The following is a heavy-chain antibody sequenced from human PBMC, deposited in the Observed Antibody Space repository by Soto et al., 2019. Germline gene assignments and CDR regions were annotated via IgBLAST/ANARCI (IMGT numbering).Heavy chain of an antibody. J-gene: IGHJ6*02. CDR2: INHSVST. CDR3: ARTKQWLPRDGMDV. V-gene: IGHV4-34*01. D-gene: IGHD6-19*01. Sequence: XETLSLTCAVYGGSFSGYYWSWIRQPPGKGLEWIGEINHSVSTNYNPSLKSRVTILVDTSKNQFSLKLSSVTAADTAVYYCARTKQWLPRDGMDVWGQGTTVTVSS. CDR1: GGSFSGYY.